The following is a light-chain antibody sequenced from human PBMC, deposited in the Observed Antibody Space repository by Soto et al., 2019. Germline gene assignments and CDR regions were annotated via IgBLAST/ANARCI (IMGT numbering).Light chain of an antibody. J-gene: IGLJ3*02. V-gene: IGLV3-9*01. CDR3: QLWDSSTFWV. CDR2: RDS. Sequence: SYELTQPLSVSVALGQTARITCGGNNSGSKNVHWYQQKPGQAPVLVLYRDSNRPSGIPERFSGSNSGNTATLAISRAQAGDEADYYCQLWDSSTFWVFGGGTMLTVL. CDR1: NSGSKN.